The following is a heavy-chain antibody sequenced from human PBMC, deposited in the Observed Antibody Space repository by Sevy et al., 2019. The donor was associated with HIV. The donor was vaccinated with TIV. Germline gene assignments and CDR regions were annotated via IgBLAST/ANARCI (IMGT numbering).Heavy chain of an antibody. CDR1: GFTFSSYR. D-gene: IGHD1-26*01. CDR2: ISSSSYI. Sequence: GGSLRLSCAASGFTFSSYRMNWVRQAPGKGLEWVSSISSSSYIYYADSVKGRFTISRDNAKNSLYLQMNSLRAEDTAEYYCARDPSGSYDNDAFDIWGQGTMVTVSS. V-gene: IGHV3-21*01. CDR3: ARDPSGSYDNDAFDI. J-gene: IGHJ3*02.